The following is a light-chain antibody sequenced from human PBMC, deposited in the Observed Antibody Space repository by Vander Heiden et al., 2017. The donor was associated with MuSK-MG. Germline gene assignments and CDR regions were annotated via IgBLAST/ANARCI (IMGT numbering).Light chain of an antibody. J-gene: IGLJ1*01. V-gene: IGLV1-44*01. CDR2: RNN. CDR1: SSNIGSHA. CDR3: AAWDDSLSGYV. Sequence: QSVLTQPPSASGTPGQRVTISCSGSSSNIGSHAVNWYQQLPGTAPKLLVYRNNQRPSGVPDRFSGSKSGTSASLAISGLQSEDEADYYCAAWDDSLSGYVFGTVTKVTVL.